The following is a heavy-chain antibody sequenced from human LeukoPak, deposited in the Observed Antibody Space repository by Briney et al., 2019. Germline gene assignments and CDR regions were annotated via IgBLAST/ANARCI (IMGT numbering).Heavy chain of an antibody. CDR1: GGTFSSYA. V-gene: IGHV1-69*13. CDR3: ARALGYCSGGSCYLDY. Sequence: SVKVSCKASGGTFSSYAISWVRQAPGQGLEWMGGIIPIFGTANYAQKFQGRVTITADESKSTAYMELSSLRSEDTAVYYCARALGYCSGGSCYLDYWGQGTLVTVSS. CDR2: IIPIFGTA. D-gene: IGHD2-15*01. J-gene: IGHJ4*02.